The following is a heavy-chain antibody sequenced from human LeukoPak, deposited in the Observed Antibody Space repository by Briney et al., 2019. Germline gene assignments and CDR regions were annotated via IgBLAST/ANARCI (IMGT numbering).Heavy chain of an antibody. D-gene: IGHD1-26*01. J-gene: IGHJ4*02. Sequence: PGGSLRLSCAASGLTFSSYWMTWVRQAPGKGLEWVSNINGDGSIENYVHSVRGRFSIFRDNAKDALYLQMNSLRVDDTAIYSCARDRIVGDTGGGDYWGQGTLVTVSS. V-gene: IGHV3-7*01. CDR3: ARDRIVGDTGGGDY. CDR2: INGDGSIE. CDR1: GLTFSSYW.